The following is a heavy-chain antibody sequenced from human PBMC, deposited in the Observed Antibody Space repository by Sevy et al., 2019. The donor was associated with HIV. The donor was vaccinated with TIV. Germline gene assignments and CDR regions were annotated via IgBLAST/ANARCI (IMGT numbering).Heavy chain of an antibody. J-gene: IGHJ3*02. CDR1: GGTFSSYA. CDR3: ASSSYGGNLGAFDI. V-gene: IGHV1-69*13. D-gene: IGHD4-17*01. Sequence: ASVKVSCKASGGTFSSYAISWVRQAPGQGLEWMGGIIPIFGTANYARKFQGRVTITADESTSTAYMELSSLRSEDTAVYYCASSSYGGNLGAFDIWGQGTMVTVSS. CDR2: IIPIFGTA.